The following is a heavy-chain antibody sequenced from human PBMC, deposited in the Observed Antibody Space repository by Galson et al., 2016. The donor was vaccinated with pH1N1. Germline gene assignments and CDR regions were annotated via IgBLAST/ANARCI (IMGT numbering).Heavy chain of an antibody. CDR1: GFTFCSFG. CDR2: ISYDGRNE. D-gene: IGHD2-15*01. Sequence: LRLSCAASGFTFCSFGMHWVRQAPGKGLEWVAVISYDGRNEYYADSVKGRFALSRDNSKNTMYMQMNSLRPEDTAMYYCAKATEFCRGGSCYANWFDPWGQGTTVTVS. J-gene: IGHJ5*01. CDR3: AKATEFCRGGSCYANWFDP. V-gene: IGHV3-30*18.